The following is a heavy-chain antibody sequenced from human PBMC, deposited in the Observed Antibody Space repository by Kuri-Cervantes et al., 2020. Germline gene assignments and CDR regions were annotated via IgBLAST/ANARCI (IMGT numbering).Heavy chain of an antibody. CDR1: GGSISSGDYY. J-gene: IGHJ6*02. CDR2: IYYSGST. CDR3: AREGSTVYYYYYYGMDV. Sequence: SETLSLTCTVSGGSISSGDYYWGWIRQPPGKGLEWIGSIYYSGSTYYNPSLKSRVTISVDTSKNQFSLKLSSVTAADTAVYYCAREGSTVYYYYYYGMDVWGQGTTVTVSS. V-gene: IGHV4-39*07. D-gene: IGHD3-10*01.